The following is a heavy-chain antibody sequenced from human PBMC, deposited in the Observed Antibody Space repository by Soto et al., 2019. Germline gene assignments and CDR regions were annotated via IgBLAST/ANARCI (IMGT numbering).Heavy chain of an antibody. J-gene: IGHJ3*02. CDR3: ARQVYYGSGSYWGDAFDI. D-gene: IGHD3-10*01. CDR2: IYYSGST. CDR1: GGSISSYY. Sequence: NPSETLSLTCTVSGGSISSYYWSWIRQPPGKGLEWIGYIYYSGSTNYNPSLKSRVTISVDTSKNQFSLKLSSVTAADTAVYYCARQVYYGSGSYWGDAFDIWGQGTMVTVS. V-gene: IGHV4-59*08.